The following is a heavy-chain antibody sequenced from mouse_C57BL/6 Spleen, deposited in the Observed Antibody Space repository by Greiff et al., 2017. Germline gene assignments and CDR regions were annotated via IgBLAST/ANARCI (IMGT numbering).Heavy chain of an antibody. CDR1: GFSFNTYA. V-gene: IGHV10-1*01. CDR3: VRHGDYDYDAMDY. D-gene: IGHD2-13*01. CDR2: IRSKSNNYAT. Sequence: EVHLVESGGGLVQPKGSLKLSCAASGFSFNTYAMNWVRQAPGKGLEWVARIRSKSNNYATYYADSVKDRFTISRDDSESMLYLQMNNLKTEDTAMYYCVRHGDYDYDAMDYWGQGTSVTVSS. J-gene: IGHJ4*01.